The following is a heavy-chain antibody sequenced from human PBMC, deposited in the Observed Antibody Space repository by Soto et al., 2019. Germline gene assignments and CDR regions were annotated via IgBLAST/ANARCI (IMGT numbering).Heavy chain of an antibody. J-gene: IGHJ4*02. D-gene: IGHD6-19*01. Sequence: PSETLSLTCTVSGDSISSYYWNWVRQPPGKGLEWVGYIFYSGATNYNPSLKSRVTISADTSKKQFSLKVSSVTAADTAIYYCTSGWSFDYWGQGTPVTVSS. CDR2: IFYSGAT. V-gene: IGHV4-59*12. CDR3: TSGWSFDY. CDR1: GDSISSYY.